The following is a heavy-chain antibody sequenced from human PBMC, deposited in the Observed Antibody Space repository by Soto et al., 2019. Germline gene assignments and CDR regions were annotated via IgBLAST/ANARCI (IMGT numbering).Heavy chain of an antibody. Sequence: QVQLVQSGAEVKKPGSSVKVSCKASGGTFNSYAISWVRQAPGQGLEWMGGIIPIFGTANYAQNFQGRVAITADESTSAAYMQLRSLRSEDTAVYYCALWRFRDVNKSKNNYGIDVWGQGTTVTVSS. CDR2: IIPIFGTA. CDR1: GGTFNSYA. V-gene: IGHV1-69*01. CDR3: ALWRFRDVNKSKNNYGIDV. J-gene: IGHJ6*02. D-gene: IGHD3-10*01.